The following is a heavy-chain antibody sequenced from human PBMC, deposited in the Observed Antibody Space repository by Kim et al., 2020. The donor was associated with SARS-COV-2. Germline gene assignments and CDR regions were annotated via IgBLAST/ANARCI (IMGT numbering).Heavy chain of an antibody. CDR1: GYSFLSYW. V-gene: IGHV5-51*01. Sequence: GESLKISCKASGYSFLSYWIGWVRQMPGKGLEWMGIIFPGDSDTKYSPSFQGQVTISADTSISTISLHWSSLKASNTAMYYCARTTVATLGYGFDVWGQG. J-gene: IGHJ6*02. D-gene: IGHD4-17*01. CDR3: ARTTVATLGYGFDV. CDR2: IFPGDSDT.